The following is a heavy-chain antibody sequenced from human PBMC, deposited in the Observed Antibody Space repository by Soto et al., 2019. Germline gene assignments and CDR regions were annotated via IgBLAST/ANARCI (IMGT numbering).Heavy chain of an antibody. J-gene: IGHJ6*02. CDR1: GFTFSSYS. D-gene: IGHD5-12*01. CDR2: ISSSSSYI. V-gene: IGHV3-21*01. CDR3: ARDIVATITHYYGMDV. Sequence: GGSLRLSCAAPGFTFSSYSMNWVRQAPGKGLEWVSSISSSSSYIYYADSVKGRFTISRDNAKNSLYLQMNSLRAEDTAVHYCARDIVATITHYYGMDVWGQGTTVTVSS.